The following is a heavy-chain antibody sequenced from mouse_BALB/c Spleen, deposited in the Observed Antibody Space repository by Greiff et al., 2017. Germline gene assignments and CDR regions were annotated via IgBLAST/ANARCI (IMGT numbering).Heavy chain of an antibody. CDR1: GYTFTSYW. V-gene: IGHV1S81*02. CDR2: INPSNGRT. J-gene: IGHJ2*01. D-gene: IGHD2-3*01. Sequence: QVQLQQPGAELVKPGASVKLSCKASGYTFTSYWMHWVKQRPGQGLEWIGEINPSNGRTNYNEKFKSKATLTVDKSSSTAYMQLSSLTSEDSAVDYCAREHGYYYWGQGTTLTVSS. CDR3: AREHGYYY.